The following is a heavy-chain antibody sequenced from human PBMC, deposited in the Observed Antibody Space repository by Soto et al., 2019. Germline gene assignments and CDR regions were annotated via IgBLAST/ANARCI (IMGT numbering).Heavy chain of an antibody. Sequence: GGSLRLSCAASGFTVSSNYMSWVRQAPGKGLEWVSVIYSGGSTYYADSVKGRFTISRHNSKNTLYLQMNSLRAEDTAVYYCARSKTYYDILTGYYPSGYYYYMDVWGKGTTVTVSS. J-gene: IGHJ6*03. V-gene: IGHV3-53*04. D-gene: IGHD3-9*01. CDR3: ARSKTYYDILTGYYPSGYYYYMDV. CDR1: GFTVSSNY. CDR2: IYSGGST.